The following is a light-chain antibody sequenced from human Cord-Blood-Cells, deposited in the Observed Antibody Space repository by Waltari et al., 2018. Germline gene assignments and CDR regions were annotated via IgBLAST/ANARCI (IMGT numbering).Light chain of an antibody. CDR3: CSYAGSYTL. Sequence: QSALTQPRPVSGSPGESVTISCTGTSSDVGGYNYVSWYQQHPGKAPKLMIYDVSKRPTGVPDRFSGSKSGNTASLTIAGLQAEDDADYYCCSYAGSYTLFGGGTKLTVL. CDR1: SSDVGGYNY. J-gene: IGLJ3*02. V-gene: IGLV2-11*01. CDR2: DVS.